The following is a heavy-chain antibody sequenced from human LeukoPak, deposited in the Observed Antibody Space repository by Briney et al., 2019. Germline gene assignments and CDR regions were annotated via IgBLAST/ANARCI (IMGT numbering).Heavy chain of an antibody. V-gene: IGHV4-59*11. CDR2: IYYSGST. Sequence: SETLSLTCTVSGGSISSHYWSWIRQPPGKGLEWIGYIYYSGSTNYNPSLKSRVTISVDTSKNQFSLKLSSVTAADTAVYYCARVGGQGGFDYWGQGTLVTVSS. J-gene: IGHJ4*02. CDR1: GGSISSHY. D-gene: IGHD3-16*01. CDR3: ARVGGQGGFDY.